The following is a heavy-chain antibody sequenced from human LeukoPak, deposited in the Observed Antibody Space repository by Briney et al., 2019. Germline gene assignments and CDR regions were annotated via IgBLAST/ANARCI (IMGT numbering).Heavy chain of an antibody. J-gene: IGHJ4*02. CDR2: IYYSGST. D-gene: IGHD2-15*01. CDR1: GGSISSGGYY. V-gene: IGHV4-31*03. CDR3: ARESVVVAAGLDY. Sequence: SETLSLTCTVSGGSISSGGYYWSWIRQHPGKGLEWIGYIYYSGSTYYNPSLKSRVTISVDTSKNQFSLKLSSVTAADTAVYYCARESVVVAAGLDYWGQGTLVTVSS.